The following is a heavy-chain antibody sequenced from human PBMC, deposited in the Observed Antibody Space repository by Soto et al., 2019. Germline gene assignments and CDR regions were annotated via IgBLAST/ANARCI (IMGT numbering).Heavy chain of an antibody. V-gene: IGHV3-23*04. CDR3: AKSRGSYEGYYGMDV. J-gene: IGHJ6*02. Sequence: EVQLVESGGVVVQPGGSLRLSCAASGFTFDDYAMHWVRQAPGKGLEWVSAISGSGGSTYYADSVKGRFTISRDNSKNTLYLQMNSLRAEDTAVYYCAKSRGSYEGYYGMDVWGQGTTVTVSS. CDR2: ISGSGGST. CDR1: GFTFDDYA. D-gene: IGHD1-26*01.